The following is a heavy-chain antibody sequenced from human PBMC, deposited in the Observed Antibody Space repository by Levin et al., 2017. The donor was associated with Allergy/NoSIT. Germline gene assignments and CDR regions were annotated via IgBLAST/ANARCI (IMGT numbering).Heavy chain of an antibody. V-gene: IGHV3-74*01. CDR3: ARALIVGATSGGDY. J-gene: IGHJ4*02. D-gene: IGHD1-26*01. CDR2: INSDGSNK. Sequence: PGGSLRLSCAASGFTFSSYWMHWVRQAPGKGLVWVSRINSDGSNKNYADSVKGRFTISRDNAKNTLYLQMNSLRAEDTAVYYCARALIVGATSGGDYWGQVILVTVSS. CDR1: GFTFSSYW.